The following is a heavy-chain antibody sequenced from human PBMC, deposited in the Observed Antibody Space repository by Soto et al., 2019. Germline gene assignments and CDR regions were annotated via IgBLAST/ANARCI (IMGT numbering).Heavy chain of an antibody. J-gene: IGHJ6*02. CDR1: GFTFSSYS. CDR3: AGSSAYYYYGMDV. Sequence: GGSLRLSCAASGFTFSSYSMNWVRQAPGKGLEWVSSISSSSSYIYYADSVKGRFTISRDNAKNSLYLQMNSLRAEDTAVYYCAGSSAYYYYGMDVWGQGTTVTVSS. V-gene: IGHV3-21*01. CDR2: ISSSSSYI.